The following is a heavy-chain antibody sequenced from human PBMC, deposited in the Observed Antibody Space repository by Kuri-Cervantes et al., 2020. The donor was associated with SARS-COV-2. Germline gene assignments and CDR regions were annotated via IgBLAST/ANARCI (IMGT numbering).Heavy chain of an antibody. Sequence: GGSLRLSCAASGFTFDDYAMHWVRQAPGKGLEWVSLISWDGGSTYYADSVKGRFTISRDNSKNSLYLQMNSLRAEDTALYYCARKGSGGWYFDLWGRGTLVTVSS. V-gene: IGHV3-43D*03. CDR1: GFTFDDYA. CDR2: ISWDGGST. CDR3: ARKGSGGWYFDL. D-gene: IGHD3-10*01. J-gene: IGHJ2*01.